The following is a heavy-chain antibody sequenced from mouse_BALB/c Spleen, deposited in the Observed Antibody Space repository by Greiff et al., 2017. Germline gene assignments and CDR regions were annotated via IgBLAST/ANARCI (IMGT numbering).Heavy chain of an antibody. CDR1: GYTFTSYV. CDR2: INPYNDGT. J-gene: IGHJ4*01. Sequence: EVQLQQSGPELVKPGASVKMSCKASGYTFTSYVMHWVKQKPWQGLEWIGYINPYNDGTKYNEKFKGKPTLTSDKSSSTAYMELSSLTSEDSAVYYCARGDYYGSSYSYYYAMDYWGQGTSVTVSS. D-gene: IGHD1-1*01. V-gene: IGHV1-14*01. CDR3: ARGDYYGSSYSYYYAMDY.